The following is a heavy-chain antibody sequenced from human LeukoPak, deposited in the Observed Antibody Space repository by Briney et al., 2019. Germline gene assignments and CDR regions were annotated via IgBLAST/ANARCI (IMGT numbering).Heavy chain of an antibody. CDR3: AKDGSWSCTD. CDR1: GFTVSRNA. Sequence: PGGSLRLSCAASGFTVSRNAIHWVRQGPGKGLEWVSYIAHHGSNKYYADSVKGRFTISRDNSKRTLYLQMNSLGADDTAVYYCAKDGSWSCTDWGQGTLVTVSS. J-gene: IGHJ4*02. V-gene: IGHV3-30*02. CDR2: IAHHGSNK. D-gene: IGHD2-8*02.